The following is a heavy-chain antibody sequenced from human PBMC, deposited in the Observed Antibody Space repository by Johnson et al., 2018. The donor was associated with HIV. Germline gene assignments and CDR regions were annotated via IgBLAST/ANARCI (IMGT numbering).Heavy chain of an antibody. CDR3: ASRGDGGGECYSAFDI. D-gene: IGHD2-21*01. J-gene: IGHJ3*02. CDR1: GFTFSSYG. V-gene: IGHV3-30*02. Sequence: QLVESGGGVVQPGGSLRLSCAASGFTFSSYGMHWVRQAPGKGLEWVAFIRYDGSNKYYADSVKGRFTISRDNSKNTLYLQMNSLRAEDTAVYYCASRGDGGGECYSAFDIWGKGTMVTVSS. CDR2: IRYDGSNK.